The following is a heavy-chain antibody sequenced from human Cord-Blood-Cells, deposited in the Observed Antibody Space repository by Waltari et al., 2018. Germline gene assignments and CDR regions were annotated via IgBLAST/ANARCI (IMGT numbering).Heavy chain of an antibody. Sequence: QVQLQESGQGLVKPSQTLSLTCTVSGGSISSGGYYWSWIRQHPGKGLGWLGYLYYSGSTYHNPSLKSRVTISVDTSKNQFSLKRSSGTAADTAVYYCARARRITIFGGVIIPVYFDYWGQGTLVTVSS. CDR1: GGSISSGGYY. J-gene: IGHJ4*02. CDR2: LYYSGST. V-gene: IGHV4-31*03. D-gene: IGHD3-3*01. CDR3: ARARRITIFGGVIIPVYFDY.